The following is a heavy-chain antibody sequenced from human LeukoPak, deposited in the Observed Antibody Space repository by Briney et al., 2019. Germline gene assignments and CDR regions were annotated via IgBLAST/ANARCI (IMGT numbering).Heavy chain of an antibody. Sequence: GGSLRLSCAASGFTFSSYAMSWVRQAPGKGLEWVSYISSSGSTIYYADSVKGRFTISRDNAKNSMYLQMNSLRTEDTAVYYCARVKDHRGIAVAGSDYWGQGTLVTVSS. CDR3: ARVKDHRGIAVAGSDY. J-gene: IGHJ4*02. V-gene: IGHV3-48*04. CDR2: ISSSGSTI. CDR1: GFTFSSYA. D-gene: IGHD6-13*01.